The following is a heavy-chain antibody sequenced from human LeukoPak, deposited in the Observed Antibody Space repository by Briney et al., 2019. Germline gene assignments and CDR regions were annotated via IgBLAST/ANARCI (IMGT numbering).Heavy chain of an antibody. J-gene: IGHJ4*02. CDR1: GDSVSRDSIA. Sequence: SQTLSLTCAISGDSVSRDSIAWNWIRQSPSRCLEWLGRTYYKSAWYNDYAVSVKGRIIINPDTSKNQFSLRLNSVTPEDTAVYYCARGTGWPQFDYWGQGTLVTVSS. V-gene: IGHV6-1*01. CDR2: TYYKSAWYN. D-gene: IGHD6-19*01. CDR3: ARGTGWPQFDY.